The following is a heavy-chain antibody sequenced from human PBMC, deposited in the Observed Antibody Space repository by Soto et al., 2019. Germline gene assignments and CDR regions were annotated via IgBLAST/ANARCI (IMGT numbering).Heavy chain of an antibody. J-gene: IGHJ6*02. CDR3: ARDRVRGYYYYGMDV. CDR1: GGSFSGYY. Sequence: SETLSLTCAVYGGSFSGYYWSWIRQPPGKGLEWIGEINHSGSTNYNPSLKSRVTISVDTSKNQFSLKLSSVTAADTAVYYCARDRVRGYYYYGMDVWGQGTTVTVYS. V-gene: IGHV4-34*01. CDR2: INHSGST.